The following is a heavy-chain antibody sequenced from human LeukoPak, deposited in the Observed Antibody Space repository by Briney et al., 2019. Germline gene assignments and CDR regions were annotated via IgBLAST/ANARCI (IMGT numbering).Heavy chain of an antibody. CDR3: ALGTINKDYYFGMDV. CDR2: ISNSGTTV. V-gene: IGHV3-11*01. Sequence: GGSLRLSCAASGFTSSDYYMTWLRQAPGEGLEWLSYISNSGTTVFCADSVKGRFTVSRDNAKRSLYLQIESLRDDDTAVYHCALGTINKDYYFGMDVWGQGTTVTVSS. J-gene: IGHJ6*02. CDR1: GFTSSDYY. D-gene: IGHD2-8*01.